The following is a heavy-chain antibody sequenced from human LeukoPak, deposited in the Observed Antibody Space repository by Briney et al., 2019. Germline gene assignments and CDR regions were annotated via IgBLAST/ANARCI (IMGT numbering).Heavy chain of an antibody. J-gene: IGHJ4*02. CDR2: INPNSGGT. V-gene: IGHV1-2*02. CDR1: GYTFTGYY. Sequence: ASVKVSCKASGYTFTGYYMHWMRQAPGQGLEWMGWINPNSGGTNYAQKFQGRVTMTRDTSISTAYMELSRLRSDDTAVYYCATIKYYYDSSGYLEDHWGQGTLVTVSS. D-gene: IGHD3-22*01. CDR3: ATIKYYYDSSGYLEDH.